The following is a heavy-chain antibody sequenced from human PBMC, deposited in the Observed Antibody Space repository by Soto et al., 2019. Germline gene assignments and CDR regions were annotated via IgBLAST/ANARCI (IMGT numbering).Heavy chain of an antibody. V-gene: IGHV4-30-4*01. CDR2: IYYSGST. CDR3: ARGRADTPSFDY. CDR1: GGSISSGDYY. D-gene: IGHD5-18*01. J-gene: IGHJ4*02. Sequence: SETLSLTCTVSGGSISSGDYYWSWIRQPPGKGLEWIGYIYYSGSTYYNPSLKSRVTISVDTSKNQFSLKLSSVTAADTAVYYCARGRADTPSFDYWGQGTLVTVSS.